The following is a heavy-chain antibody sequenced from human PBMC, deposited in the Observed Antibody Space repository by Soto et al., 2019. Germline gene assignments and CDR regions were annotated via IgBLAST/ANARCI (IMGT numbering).Heavy chain of an antibody. CDR2: IYYSGST. CDR3: ARRGNSYTYVDY. D-gene: IGHD5-18*01. CDR1: GGSISSYY. Sequence: QVQLQESGPGLVKPSETLSLTCTVSGGSISSYYWSWIRQPPGNGLEWIGYIYYSGSTNYNTSLKSRLTISVDKSKNQFSLKVSSVTAADTAVYFCARRGNSYTYVDYWGQGTMVTVSS. V-gene: IGHV4-59*01. J-gene: IGHJ4*02.